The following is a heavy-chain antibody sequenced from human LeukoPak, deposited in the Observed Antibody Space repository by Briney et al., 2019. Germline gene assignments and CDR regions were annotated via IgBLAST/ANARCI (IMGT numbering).Heavy chain of an antibody. J-gene: IGHJ4*02. D-gene: IGHD3-22*01. V-gene: IGHV4-34*01. CDR3: ARGRPNLRYYDSSGYYHY. CDR2: INHSGST. CDR1: GGSFSGYY. Sequence: PSETLSLTCAVYGGSFSGYYWSWIRQPSGKGLEWIGEINHSGSTNYNPSLKSRVTISVDTSKNQFSLKLSSVTAADTAVYYCARGRPNLRYYDSSGYYHYWGQGTLVTVSS.